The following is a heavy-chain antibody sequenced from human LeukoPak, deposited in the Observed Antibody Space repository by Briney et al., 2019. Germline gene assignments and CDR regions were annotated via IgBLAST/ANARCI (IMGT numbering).Heavy chain of an antibody. D-gene: IGHD3-10*01. CDR2: IIPIFGTA. CDR1: GGTFSSYA. V-gene: IGHV1-69*05. J-gene: IGHJ4*02. CDR3: ASDRFGELLLSVWYFDY. Sequence: GSSVKVSCKGAGGTFSSYAISWVRQAPGQGLEWMGRIIPIFGTANYAQKFQGRVTITTDESTSTAYMELSSLRSEDTAVYYCASDRFGELLLSVWYFDYWGQGTLVTVSS.